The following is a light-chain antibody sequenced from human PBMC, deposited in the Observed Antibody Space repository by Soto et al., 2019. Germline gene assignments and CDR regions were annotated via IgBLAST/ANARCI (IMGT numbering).Light chain of an antibody. CDR3: QQYGGSFRT. J-gene: IGKJ2*01. CDR1: QRVASSY. CDR2: GAS. Sequence: EIVLSQSPGTLSLSPGERATLSCRASQRVASSYLAWYQQKPGQAPRLLITGASSRTSGIPGRFSGSGSGTEFTLTVSRVEPEDFAVYYCQQYGGSFRTLGQGTKLEI. V-gene: IGKV3-20*01.